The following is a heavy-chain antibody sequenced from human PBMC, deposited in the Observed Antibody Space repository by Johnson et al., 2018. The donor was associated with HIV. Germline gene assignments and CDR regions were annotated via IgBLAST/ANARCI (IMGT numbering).Heavy chain of an antibody. CDR2: ISYDGSNK. CDR3: ARDAYYYDSSGYYVDAFDI. Sequence: QVQLVESGGGLVKPGGSLRLSCAASGFTFSSYGMHWVRQAPGKGLEWMAFISYDGSNKYYVDSVRCRFTISRDISKNTLYLQMNSLRAEDTAVYYCARDAYYYDSSGYYVDAFDIWGQGTMVTVSS. J-gene: IGHJ3*02. D-gene: IGHD3-22*01. V-gene: IGHV3-30*03. CDR1: GFTFSSYG.